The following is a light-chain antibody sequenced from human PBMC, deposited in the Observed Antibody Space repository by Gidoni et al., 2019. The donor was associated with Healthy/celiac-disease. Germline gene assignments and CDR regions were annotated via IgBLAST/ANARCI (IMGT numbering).Light chain of an antibody. CDR3: QQYGSSPLFT. J-gene: IGKJ3*01. CDR2: GAS. Sequence: DIVLTQSPGTLSLSPGERATLSCRASQSVSSSYLAWYQQKPGQAPRLRIYGASSRATGIPDRFSGSGSGTDFTLTISRLEPEDFAVYYCQQYGSSPLFTFGPGTKVEIK. CDR1: QSVSSSY. V-gene: IGKV3-20*01.